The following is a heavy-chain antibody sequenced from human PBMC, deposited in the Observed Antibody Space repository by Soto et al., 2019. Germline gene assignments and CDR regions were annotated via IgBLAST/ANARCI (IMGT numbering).Heavy chain of an antibody. CDR3: ARSGEPYYYYYMDV. Sequence: SETLSLTCTVSGGSISSGGYYWSWIRQHPGKSLEWIGYIYYSGSTYYNPSLKSRVTISVDTSKNQFSLKLSSVTAADTAVYYCARSGEPYYYYYMDVWGKGTTVTVSS. J-gene: IGHJ6*03. V-gene: IGHV4-31*03. D-gene: IGHD4-17*01. CDR2: IYYSGST. CDR1: GGSISSGGYY.